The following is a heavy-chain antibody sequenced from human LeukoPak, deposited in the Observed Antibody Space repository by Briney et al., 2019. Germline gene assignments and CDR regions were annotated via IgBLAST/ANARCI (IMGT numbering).Heavy chain of an antibody. CDR2: MNPNSGNT. D-gene: IGHD3-10*01. Sequence: LVASVKVSCKASGYTFTSYDINWVRQATGQGLEWMGWMNPNSGNTGYAQKFQGRVTMTRNTSISTAYMELSSLRSEDTAVYYCARDRGIRATPYYYYYMDVWGKGTTVTVSS. J-gene: IGHJ6*03. CDR3: ARDRGIRATPYYYYYMDV. CDR1: GYTFTSYD. V-gene: IGHV1-8*01.